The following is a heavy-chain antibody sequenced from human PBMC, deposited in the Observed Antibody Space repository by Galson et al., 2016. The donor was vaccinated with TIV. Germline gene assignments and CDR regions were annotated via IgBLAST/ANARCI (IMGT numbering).Heavy chain of an antibody. CDR2: ISGSGGTT. D-gene: IGHD3-9*01. Sequence: SLRLSCAASGFTFSSFAMSWVRQAPGKALEWVSGISGSGGTTFYADSVKGRFSISRDNSKNTVYLQMNSLRAEDTAVYYCAKDTGSLPRNRFDPWGQGTLVTVSA. CDR3: AKDTGSLPRNRFDP. V-gene: IGHV3-23*01. J-gene: IGHJ5*02. CDR1: GFTFSSFA.